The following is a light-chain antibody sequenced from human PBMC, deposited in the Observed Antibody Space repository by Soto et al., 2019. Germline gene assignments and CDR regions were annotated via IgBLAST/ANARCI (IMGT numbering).Light chain of an antibody. CDR1: RSNIGSQV. CDR2: NNN. CDR3: AAWDDSLNALYV. V-gene: IGLV1-44*01. J-gene: IGLJ1*01. Sequence: QSVLTQPPSASGTPGQRVTISCSGSRSNIGSQVVSWFQHLPGTAPKVLINNNNERPSGVPDRISGSKSGTSASLAISGLQSEDEADYYCAAWDDSLNALYVFGTGTKLTVL.